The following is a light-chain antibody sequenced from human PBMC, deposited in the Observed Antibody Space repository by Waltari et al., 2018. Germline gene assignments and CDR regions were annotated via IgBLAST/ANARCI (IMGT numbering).Light chain of an antibody. CDR3: QQTNTFPLT. J-gene: IGKJ2*01. CDR1: QDIGRW. CDR2: AAS. Sequence: DIQMIQSPSSVSASLGDRVTITCRASQDIGRWLAWYQHKPGRAPNLLIFAASNLQNGVPSRFSCSGSGTYFTLTINSLQPEDFATYYCQQTNTFPLTFGQGTKLEIK. V-gene: IGKV1-12*01.